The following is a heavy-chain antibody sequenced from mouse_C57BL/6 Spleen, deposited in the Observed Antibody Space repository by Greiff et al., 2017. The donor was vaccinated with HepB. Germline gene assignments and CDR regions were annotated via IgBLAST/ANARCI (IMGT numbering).Heavy chain of an antibody. CDR2: IHPNSGST. V-gene: IGHV1-64*01. J-gene: IGHJ3*01. CDR1: GYTFTSYW. Sequence: QVQLKQPGAELVKPGASVKLSCKASGYTFTSYWMHWVKQRPGQGLEWIGMIHPNSGSTNYNEKFKSKATLTVDKSSSTAYMQLSSLTSEDSAVYYCAPWEAWFAYWGQGTLVTVSA. D-gene: IGHD4-1*01. CDR3: APWEAWFAY.